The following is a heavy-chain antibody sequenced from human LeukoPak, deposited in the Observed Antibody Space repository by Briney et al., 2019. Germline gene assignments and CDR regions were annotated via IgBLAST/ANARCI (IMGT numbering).Heavy chain of an antibody. Sequence: SSQTLSLTCTVSGGSISSGGYYWSWIRQHPGKGLEWIGYIYYSGSTHYNPSLKSRVTISVDTSKNQFSLKLSSVTAADTAVYYCARVATTSYYYYGMDVWGQGTTVTVSS. CDR1: GGSISSGGYY. D-gene: IGHD5-12*01. CDR3: ARVATTSYYYYGMDV. CDR2: IYYSGST. J-gene: IGHJ6*02. V-gene: IGHV4-31*03.